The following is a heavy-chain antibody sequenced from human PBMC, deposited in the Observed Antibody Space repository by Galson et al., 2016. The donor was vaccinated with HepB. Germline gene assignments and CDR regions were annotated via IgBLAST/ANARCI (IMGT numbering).Heavy chain of an antibody. J-gene: IGHJ4*02. D-gene: IGHD3-3*01. V-gene: IGHV4-34*01. CDR1: GGSFSGYY. CDR2: INHSGNT. Sequence: LSLTCAVYGGSFSGYYWSWIRQSPGKGLEWIGEINHSGNTRYNLSLKSRVAISVDTSKNQFSLKLSSVTAADTAVYYCARVHRGYDFWSGRLYYFDYWGQGTLVTVSS. CDR3: ARVHRGYDFWSGRLYYFDY.